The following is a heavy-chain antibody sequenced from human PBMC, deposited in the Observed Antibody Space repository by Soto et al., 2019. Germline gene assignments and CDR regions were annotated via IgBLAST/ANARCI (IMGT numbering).Heavy chain of an antibody. CDR1: GSSIGTYC. V-gene: IGHV4-59*01. J-gene: IGHJ4*02. Sequence: PSETLALTCTVSGSSIGTYCWSWIRQSPGKGLEWIGYIYDRGTTDYNPSLKSRVTMSVDTSKSQFSLHLNSVTTADTAVYYCAFSWNALAVTTFDYWGQGTQVTVSS. D-gene: IGHD4-17*01. CDR3: AFSWNALAVTTFDY. CDR2: IYDRGTT.